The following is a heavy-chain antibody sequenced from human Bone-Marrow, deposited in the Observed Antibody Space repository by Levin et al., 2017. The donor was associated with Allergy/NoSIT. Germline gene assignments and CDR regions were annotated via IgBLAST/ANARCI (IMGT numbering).Heavy chain of an antibody. V-gene: IGHV5-10-1*01. CDR3: ATNQGLVVPAAPTYYYYYDYMDV. D-gene: IGHD2-2*01. Sequence: GESLKISCKGSGYSFTSYWISWVRQMPGKGLEWMGRIDPSDSYTNYSPSFQGHVTISADKSISTAYLQWSSLKASDTAMYYCATNQGLVVPAAPTYYYYYDYMDVWGKGTTVTVSS. CDR2: IDPSDSYT. CDR1: GYSFTSYW. J-gene: IGHJ6*03.